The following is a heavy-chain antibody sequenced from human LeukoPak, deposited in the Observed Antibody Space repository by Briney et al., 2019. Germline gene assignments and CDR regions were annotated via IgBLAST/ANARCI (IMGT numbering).Heavy chain of an antibody. Sequence: SETLSLTCTVSGGSISRGGYYWSWIRQHPGKGLEWIGYIYYSGSTYYNPSLKSRVTISVDTSKNQFSLKLSSVTAADTAVYYCASSIAAAGTRAFDIWGQGTMVTVSS. J-gene: IGHJ3*02. CDR1: GGSISRGGYY. D-gene: IGHD6-13*01. CDR2: IYYSGST. CDR3: ASSIAAAGTRAFDI. V-gene: IGHV4-31*03.